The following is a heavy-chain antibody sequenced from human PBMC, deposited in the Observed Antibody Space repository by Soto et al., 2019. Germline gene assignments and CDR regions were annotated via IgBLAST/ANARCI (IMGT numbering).Heavy chain of an antibody. Sequence: GGSLRLSCAASGFSFSTHGLHWVRQAPGKGLEWVAVIWNDGSDKYCGDSVKGRFTISRDNSKNTLYLQMNRLRVEDTAVYYCSRCVGGPPSQEYYSDSRGAQEAYYYGREVWGQGTKVTVSS. D-gene: IGHD3-22*01. CDR3: SRCVGGPPSQEYYSDSRGAQEAYYYGREV. CDR2: IWNDGSDK. J-gene: IGHJ6*02. V-gene: IGHV3-33*01. CDR1: GFSFSTHG.